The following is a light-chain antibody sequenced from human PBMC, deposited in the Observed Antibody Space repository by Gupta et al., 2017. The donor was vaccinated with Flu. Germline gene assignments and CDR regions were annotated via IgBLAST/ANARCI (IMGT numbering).Light chain of an antibody. V-gene: IGKV3-11*01. CDR2: GAS. J-gene: IGKJ2*03. CDR3: QQRSNWPYS. Sequence: EIVLTQPPATLSLSTGERPTLSCRASQSVSSYLAWYQQKPGQAPRLLIYGASNRATGIPARFSGSGSGTDFTLTISSLEPEDFAVYYCQQRSNWPYSFGQGTKLEIK. CDR1: QSVSSY.